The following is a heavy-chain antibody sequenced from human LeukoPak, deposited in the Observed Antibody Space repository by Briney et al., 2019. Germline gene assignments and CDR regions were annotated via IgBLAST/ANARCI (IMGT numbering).Heavy chain of an antibody. CDR1: GFTFSGYV. D-gene: IGHD3/OR15-3a*01. CDR3: AKIRKGTGYYDY. Sequence: AGGSLRLSCAASGFTFSGYVMNWDRQAPGKGLEWVSDISGTGSNTYYTDSVKGRFTISRDNSKSTLYLQMDSLRAEDTAVYYCAKIRKGTGYYDYWGQGTLVTVSS. J-gene: IGHJ4*02. V-gene: IGHV3-23*01. CDR2: ISGTGSNT.